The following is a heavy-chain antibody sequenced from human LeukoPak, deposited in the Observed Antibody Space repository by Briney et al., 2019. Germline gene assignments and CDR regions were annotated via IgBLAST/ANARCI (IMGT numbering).Heavy chain of an antibody. J-gene: IGHJ5*02. CDR2: IYHSGST. CDR3: ARHYDFWSGYYTPNWFDP. Sequence: SETLSLTCAVYGGSFSGYYWSWIRQPPGKGLEWIGSIYHSGSTYYNPSLKSRVTISVDTSKNQSSLKLSSVTAADTAVYYCARHYDFWSGYYTPNWFDPWGQGTLVTVSS. D-gene: IGHD3-3*01. CDR1: GGSFSGYY. V-gene: IGHV4-34*01.